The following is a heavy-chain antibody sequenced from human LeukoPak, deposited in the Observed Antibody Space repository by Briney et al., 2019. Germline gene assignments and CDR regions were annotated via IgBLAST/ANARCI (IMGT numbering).Heavy chain of an antibody. V-gene: IGHV7-4-1*02. D-gene: IGHD1-26*01. CDR3: ARTHGTVGATFDY. Sequence: GASVKVSCKASGYTFTGYSMNWVRQAPGQGLELMGWINTNTGDPTFVQGLTGRFVFSLDTSVSTAFLQISSLRTEDTAVYYCARTHGTVGATFDYWGQGTLVTVSS. CDR1: GYTFTGYS. J-gene: IGHJ4*02. CDR2: INTNTGDP.